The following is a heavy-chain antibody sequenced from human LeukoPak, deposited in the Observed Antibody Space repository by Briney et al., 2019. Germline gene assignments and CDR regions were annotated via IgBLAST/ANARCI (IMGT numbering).Heavy chain of an antibody. Sequence: SETLSLTCTVSGGSISSSSYYWGWIRQPPGKGLEWIGYIYYSGSTNYNPSLKSRVTISVDTSKNQFSLKLSSATAADTAVYYCASGGNDIVVVPAATYYYYYMDVWGKGTTVTVSS. V-gene: IGHV4-61*05. D-gene: IGHD2-2*01. J-gene: IGHJ6*03. CDR1: GGSISSSSYY. CDR3: ASGGNDIVVVPAATYYYYYMDV. CDR2: IYYSGST.